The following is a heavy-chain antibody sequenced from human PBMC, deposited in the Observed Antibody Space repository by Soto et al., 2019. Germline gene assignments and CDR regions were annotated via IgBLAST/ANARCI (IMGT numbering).Heavy chain of an antibody. CDR2: IYPGDSDT. Sequence: EVYRAQSGAEVKKPGESLKISCKGSGYNFNRYWIGWVRQMPGKGLEWMGVIYPGDSDTRYSPSLQGQVSISADKSSSAAYLQWSSLQASDTSTYYCGTSLVHRTYEACDIWRQSTMVTVSS. J-gene: IGHJ3*02. V-gene: IGHV5-51*03. CDR3: GTSLVHRTYEACDI. D-gene: IGHD6-13*01. CDR1: GYNFNRYW.